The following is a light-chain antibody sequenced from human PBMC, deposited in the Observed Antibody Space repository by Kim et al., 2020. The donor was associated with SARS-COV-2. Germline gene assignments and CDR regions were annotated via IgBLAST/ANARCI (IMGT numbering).Light chain of an antibody. J-gene: IGLJ3*02. V-gene: IGLV3-1*01. CDR2: QDS. CDR1: KLGDKY. Sequence: SYELTQPPSVPVSPGQTASITCSGDKLGDKYACWYQQKPGQSPVLVIYQDSKRPSGIPERFSGSNSGNTATLTISGTQAMDEADYYCQAWDSVTGVFGGGTQLTVL. CDR3: QAWDSVTGV.